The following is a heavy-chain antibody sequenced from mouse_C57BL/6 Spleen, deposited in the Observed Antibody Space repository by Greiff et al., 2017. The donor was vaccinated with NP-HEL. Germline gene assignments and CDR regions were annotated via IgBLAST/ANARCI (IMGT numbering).Heavy chain of an antibody. CDR2: INPNNGGT. Sequence: VQLQQSGPELVKPGASVKISCKASGYTFTDYYMNWVKQSHGKSLEWIGDINPNNGGTSYNQKFKGKATLTVDKSSSTAYMELRSLTSEDSAVYYCARYFDYWSQGTTLTLSS. V-gene: IGHV1-26*01. J-gene: IGHJ2*01. CDR3: ARYFDY. CDR1: GYTFTDYY.